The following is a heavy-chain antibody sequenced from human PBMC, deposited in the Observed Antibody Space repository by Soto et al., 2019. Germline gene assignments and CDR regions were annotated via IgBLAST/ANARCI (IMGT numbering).Heavy chain of an antibody. CDR1: GFTFSSYG. V-gene: IGHV3-33*01. Sequence: GSLRLSCAASGFTFSSYGFHWVRQAPGKGLEWVAAIWFDGSKEYYADSVKGRCTISRDNSKNTVNLQMSSLRAEDTALYYCARDPFYYDSSDYPAIDSWGQGTLVTVSS. CDR3: ARDPFYYDSSDYPAIDS. D-gene: IGHD3-22*01. CDR2: IWFDGSKE. J-gene: IGHJ4*02.